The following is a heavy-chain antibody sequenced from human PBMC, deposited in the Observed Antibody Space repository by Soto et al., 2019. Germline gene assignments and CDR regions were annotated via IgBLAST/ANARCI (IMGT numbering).Heavy chain of an antibody. Sequence: SETLSLTCTVSGGSISSYHWSWIRQPPGKGLEWIGYIHYTGRTKYNPSLKSLVSISLDTSKNQFSLKLTSVSAADTAVYYCARDTLGGYDTSGYFHPGGFDYWGQGALVTAPQ. CDR2: IHYTGRT. J-gene: IGHJ4*02. CDR3: ARDTLGGYDTSGYFHPGGFDY. CDR1: GGSISSYH. V-gene: IGHV4-59*01. D-gene: IGHD3-22*01.